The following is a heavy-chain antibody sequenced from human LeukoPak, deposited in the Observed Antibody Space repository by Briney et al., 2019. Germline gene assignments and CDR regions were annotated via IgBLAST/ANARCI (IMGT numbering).Heavy chain of an antibody. CDR1: GYTFTNYY. CDR3: ARERRITMKLVTPADAFDI. D-gene: IGHD3-22*01. J-gene: IGHJ3*02. Sequence: ASVKVSCKASGYTFTNYYMHWVRQAPGQGLEWMGIINPSGGRTVYAQKFQGRVTVTRDTSTSTVYMELSSLRYDDTGVYSCARERRITMKLVTPADAFDIWGQGTMVTVSS. V-gene: IGHV1-46*01. CDR2: INPSGGRT.